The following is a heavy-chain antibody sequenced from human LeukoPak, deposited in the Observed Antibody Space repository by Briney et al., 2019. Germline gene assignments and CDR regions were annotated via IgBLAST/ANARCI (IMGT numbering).Heavy chain of an antibody. CDR3: ARDVYRITMVRGLNWFDP. J-gene: IGHJ5*02. Sequence: ASVKVSCKASGYTFTSYGISWVRQAPGQGLEWMGWISAYNGNTNYAQKLQGRVTMTTDTSTSTAYMELRSLRSDDTAVYYCARDVYRITMVRGLNWFDPWGQGTLVTVSS. CDR1: GYTFTSYG. V-gene: IGHV1-18*01. D-gene: IGHD3-10*01. CDR2: ISAYNGNT.